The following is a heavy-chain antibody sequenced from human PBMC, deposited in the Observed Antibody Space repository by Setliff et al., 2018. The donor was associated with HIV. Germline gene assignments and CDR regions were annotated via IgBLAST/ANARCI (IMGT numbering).Heavy chain of an antibody. CDR1: GFSFSSHW. J-gene: IGHJ6*03. Sequence: PGESLTISCAASGFSFSSHWMSWVRQAPGKGLEWVANIKEDGSEKYYVDSVRGRFTISRDNAKNSLYLQMNSLRAEDAAVYYCARDATRGGDMDVWAKGTTVTVSS. CDR2: IKEDGSEK. CDR3: ARDATRGGDMDV. D-gene: IGHD2-15*01. V-gene: IGHV3-7*01.